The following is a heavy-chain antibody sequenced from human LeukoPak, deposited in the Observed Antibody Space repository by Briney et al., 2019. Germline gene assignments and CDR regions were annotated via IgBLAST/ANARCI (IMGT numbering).Heavy chain of an antibody. CDR3: ARSSPTVTTRTPRYNWFDP. V-gene: IGHV1-2*02. D-gene: IGHD4-17*01. CDR2: INPNSGGT. CDR1: GYTFTGYY. J-gene: IGHJ5*02. Sequence: ASVKVSCKASGYTFTGYYMHWVRQAPGQGLEWMGWINPNSGGTNYAQKFQGRLTMTEDTSTDTAYMELSSLRSEDTAVYYCARSSPTVTTRTPRYNWFDPWGQGTLVTVSS.